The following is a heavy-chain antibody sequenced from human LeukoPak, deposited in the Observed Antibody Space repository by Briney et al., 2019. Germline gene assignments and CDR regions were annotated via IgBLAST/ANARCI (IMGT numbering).Heavy chain of an antibody. CDR3: ARESYDSSGYYFGRN. CDR2: ISTSSSTI. J-gene: IGHJ4*02. D-gene: IGHD3-22*01. Sequence: GRSLRLSCAASGFTFSSYAMHWVRQAPGKGLEWVAHISTSSSTIYYADSVKGRFTISRDNANNSLYLQMNSLRAEDTAVYYCARESYDSSGYYFGRNWGQGTLVTVSS. V-gene: IGHV3-48*03. CDR1: GFTFSSYA.